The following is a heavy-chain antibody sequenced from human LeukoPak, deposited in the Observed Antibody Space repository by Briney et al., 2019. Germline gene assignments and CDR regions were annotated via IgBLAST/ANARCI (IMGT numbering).Heavy chain of an antibody. Sequence: GGSLRLSCAVSGFSFSSYAMHWVRQAPGKGLEWVAVIRHDETNEYYADSVQGRFTISRDTSKNTLYLQMNSLRAEDTAVHYCAKEYTPSSPLGELDSWGQGTLVTVSS. V-gene: IGHV3-30*02. CDR3: AKEYTPSSPLGELDS. CDR1: GFSFSSYA. D-gene: IGHD6-6*01. J-gene: IGHJ4*02. CDR2: IRHDETNE.